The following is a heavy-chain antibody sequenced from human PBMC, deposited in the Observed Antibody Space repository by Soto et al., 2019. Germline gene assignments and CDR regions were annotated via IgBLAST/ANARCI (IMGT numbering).Heavy chain of an antibody. Sequence: SETLSLTCTVSGGSISSYYWSWIRQPPGKGLEWIGYIYYTGSTNYNPSLKSRVTISVDTSKNQFSLKLRSVTAADTAVYYCASMGYHYGSGSYPLDYWGQGTLVTVSS. CDR2: IYYTGST. CDR1: GGSISSYY. CDR3: ASMGYHYGSGSYPLDY. V-gene: IGHV4-59*08. J-gene: IGHJ4*02. D-gene: IGHD3-10*01.